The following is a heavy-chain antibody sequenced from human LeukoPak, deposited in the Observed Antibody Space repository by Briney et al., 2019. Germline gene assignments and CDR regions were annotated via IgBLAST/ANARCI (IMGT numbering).Heavy chain of an antibody. V-gene: IGHV3-53*01. CDR3: ARVGVRNDAFDM. J-gene: IGHJ3*02. D-gene: IGHD3-16*01. CDR2: IYSGDTT. CDR1: GFTVSSNY. Sequence: RPGGSLRLSCAASGFTVSSNYMSWVRQAPGKGLEWVSLIYSGDTTYYADSVKGRLTISRDNSKNTLYLQLNSLRAEDTAVYYCARVGVRNDAFDMWGQGTMVTVSS.